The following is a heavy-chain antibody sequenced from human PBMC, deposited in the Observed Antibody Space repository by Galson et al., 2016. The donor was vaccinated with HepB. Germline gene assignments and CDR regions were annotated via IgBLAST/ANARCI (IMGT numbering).Heavy chain of an antibody. D-gene: IGHD1-20*01. Sequence: CAISGDSVSSNSAAWNWVRQSPSRGLEWLGRTFYRSQRFNNYAEAVESRIYIYADTSKNQFSLQLNSVTPEDTAVYYCVRDHPSITGINYFDYWGQGTLVTVSS. CDR1: GDSVSSNSAA. CDR3: VRDHPSITGINYFDY. J-gene: IGHJ4*02. CDR2: TFYRSQRFN. V-gene: IGHV6-1*01.